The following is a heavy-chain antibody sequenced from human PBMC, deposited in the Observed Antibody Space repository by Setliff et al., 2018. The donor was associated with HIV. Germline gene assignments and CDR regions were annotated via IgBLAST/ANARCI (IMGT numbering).Heavy chain of an antibody. Sequence: SVKVSCKASGGTFSSYAISWVRQAPGQGLEWMGGIIPIFGTANYAQKFQGRVTITTDESTSTAYMELSRLRSDDTAVYYCARERNYYGSGSYLDYWGQGTLVTVSS. V-gene: IGHV1-69*05. J-gene: IGHJ4*02. D-gene: IGHD3-10*01. CDR2: IIPIFGTA. CDR3: ARERNYYGSGSYLDY. CDR1: GGTFSSYA.